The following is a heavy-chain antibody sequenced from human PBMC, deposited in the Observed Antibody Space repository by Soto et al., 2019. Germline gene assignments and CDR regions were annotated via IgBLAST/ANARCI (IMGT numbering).Heavy chain of an antibody. CDR3: AKDRPFMYYYYMDV. J-gene: IGHJ6*03. CDR2: ISGTDGST. Sequence: PGGSLRLSCAASGFTFSRYDMTWVRQGPGKGLEWVSTISGTDGSTYYADSVKGRFTISRANSKNTLYLQMNSLRAEDTAVYYCAKDRPFMYYYYMDVWGKGTTVTVSS. V-gene: IGHV3-23*01. CDR1: GFTFSRYD.